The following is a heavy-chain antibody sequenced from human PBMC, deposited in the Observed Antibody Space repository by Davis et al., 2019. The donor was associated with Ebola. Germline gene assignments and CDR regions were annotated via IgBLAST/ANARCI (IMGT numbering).Heavy chain of an antibody. Sequence: GESLKISCAASGFTFSSYWMSWVRQAPGKGLAWVSVIYSGGSTYYADSLKGRFTISRDNAKNSLYLQMNSLRAEDTAVYYCARGREEIAVAGTDYWGQGTLVTVSS. J-gene: IGHJ4*02. CDR3: ARGREEIAVAGTDY. CDR1: GFTFSSYW. CDR2: IYSGGST. V-gene: IGHV3-66*01. D-gene: IGHD6-19*01.